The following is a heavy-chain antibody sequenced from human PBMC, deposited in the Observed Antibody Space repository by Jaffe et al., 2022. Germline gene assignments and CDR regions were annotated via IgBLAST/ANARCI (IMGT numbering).Heavy chain of an antibody. D-gene: IGHD1-26*01. J-gene: IGHJ3*02. CDR2: IIPIFGTA. V-gene: IGHV1-69*05. CDR1: GGTFSSYA. Sequence: QVQLVQSGAEVKKPGSSVKVSCKASGGTFSSYAISWVRQAPGQGLEWMGGIIPIFGTANYAQKFQGRVTITTDESTSTAYMELSSLRSEDTAVYYCALTPYSGSYFAWVAFDIWGQGTMVTVSS. CDR3: ALTPYSGSYFAWVAFDI.